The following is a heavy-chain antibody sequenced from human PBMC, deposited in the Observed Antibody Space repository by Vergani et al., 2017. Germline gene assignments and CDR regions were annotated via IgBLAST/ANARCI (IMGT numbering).Heavy chain of an antibody. V-gene: IGHV4-39*01. CDR1: GASIRSSNYY. J-gene: IGHJ5*02. Sequence: QLQLQESGPGLVKPSATLSLTCSVSGASIRSSNYYWGWIRQPPGKGLEWIASIYYSGSTYNNPSLKSRVTISVDTSKNQFSLKLSSVTAADTAVYLWARHSTVEWLVKLGWIDPWGQGILVTVSS. CDR3: ARHSTVEWLVKLGWIDP. CDR2: IYYSGST. D-gene: IGHD6-19*01.